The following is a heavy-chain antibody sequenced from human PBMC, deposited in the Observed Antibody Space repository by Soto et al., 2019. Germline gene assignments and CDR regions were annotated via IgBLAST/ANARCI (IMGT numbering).Heavy chain of an antibody. D-gene: IGHD6-19*01. Sequence: PXGSLSLSCTVSGDSRSRYYWSWVRQSAGKGLEWIGRIYTSGSTTYNPSLQSRVTMSLDTSKNQLSLKLSSVTAADTAVYYCAADSVAGAMDVWGQRTTVTVSS. V-gene: IGHV4-4*07. CDR2: IYTSGST. CDR3: AADSVAGAMDV. J-gene: IGHJ6*02. CDR1: GDSRSRYY.